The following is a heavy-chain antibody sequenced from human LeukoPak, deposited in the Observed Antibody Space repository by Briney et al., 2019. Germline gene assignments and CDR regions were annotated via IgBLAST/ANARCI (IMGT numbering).Heavy chain of an antibody. D-gene: IGHD1-14*01. J-gene: IGHJ4*02. CDR1: GFTFSGYG. Sequence: GGSLRLSCAASGFTFSGYGMSWVRQAPGKGLEYVSAISASGANTYYADSVKGRFTISRDNAKNSLFLQMNSLRAEDTAVYYCARDGDQMYEVYDYWGQGTLVTVPS. CDR2: ISASGANT. CDR3: ARDGDQMYEVYDY. V-gene: IGHV3-23*01.